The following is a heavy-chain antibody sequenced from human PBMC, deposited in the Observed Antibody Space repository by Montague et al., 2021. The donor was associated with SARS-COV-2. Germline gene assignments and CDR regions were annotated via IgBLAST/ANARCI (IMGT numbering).Heavy chain of an antibody. V-gene: IGHV3-74*01. CDR3: ASDSRYSGYEADY. Sequence: SLRLSCAASGFTFSNYWMHGVRQAPGKGLVWVPRINSDGSSTTYADSVKGRFTISRDNAKNTVYLQMNSLRAEDSAVYYCASDSRYSGYEADYWGQGTLVTVSS. CDR2: INSDGSST. CDR1: GFTFSNYW. J-gene: IGHJ4*02. D-gene: IGHD5-12*01.